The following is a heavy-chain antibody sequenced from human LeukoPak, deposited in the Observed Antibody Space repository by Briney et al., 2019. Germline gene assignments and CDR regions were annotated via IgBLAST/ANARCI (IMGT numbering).Heavy chain of an antibody. CDR2: IKQDGSEK. CDR1: GFTFSSYW. CDR3: AKARLPQYYFDY. D-gene: IGHD6-25*01. Sequence: PGGSLRLSCAASGFTFSSYWMSWVRQAPGKGLEWVANIKQDGSEKYYVDSVKGRFTISRDNSKNTLYLQMNSLRAEDTAVYYCAKARLPQYYFDYWGQGTLVTVSS. J-gene: IGHJ4*02. V-gene: IGHV3-7*03.